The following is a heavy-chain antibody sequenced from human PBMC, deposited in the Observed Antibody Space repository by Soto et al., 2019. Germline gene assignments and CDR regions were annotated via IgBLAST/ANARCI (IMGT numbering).Heavy chain of an antibody. Sequence: QVQLQESGPGLVKSSQTLSLTCTVSGGSITSSGYYWSWIRQHPGEGLEWIGFTSNSGSTSYNPDLKSRVTTTVDTSSNQFSLNLKSVTAADTAVYYCARGGGSTKVDYWGQGTLVTVSP. V-gene: IGHV4-31*03. D-gene: IGHD2-2*01. J-gene: IGHJ4*02. CDR2: TSNSGST. CDR3: ARGGGSTKVDY. CDR1: GGSITSSGYY.